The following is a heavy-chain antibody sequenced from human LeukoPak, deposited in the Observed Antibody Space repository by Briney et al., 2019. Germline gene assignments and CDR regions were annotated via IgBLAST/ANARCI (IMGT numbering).Heavy chain of an antibody. V-gene: IGHV3-48*03. CDR3: ARVHPGSGSQYLDY. Sequence: GGSLRLSCVASGFTFSRFEMNWVRQAPGKGLEWVSCISGSGSSIYYADSVKGRFTISRDNAKNSLYLQMNSLRVGDTAIYYCARVHPGSGSQYLDYWGQGTLVTVSS. CDR2: ISGSGSSI. J-gene: IGHJ4*02. D-gene: IGHD3-10*01. CDR1: GFTFSRFE.